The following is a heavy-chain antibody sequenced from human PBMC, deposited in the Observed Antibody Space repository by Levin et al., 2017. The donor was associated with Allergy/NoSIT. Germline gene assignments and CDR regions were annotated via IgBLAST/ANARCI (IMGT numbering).Heavy chain of an antibody. Sequence: KVSCKVSGYTLTELSMHWVRQAPGKGLEWMGGFDPEDGETIYAQKFQGRVTMTEDTSTDTAYMELSSLRSEDTAVYYCAICRGSSGYLSGFDYWGQGTLVTVSS. CDR3: AICRGSSGYLSGFDY. CDR2: FDPEDGET. J-gene: IGHJ4*02. V-gene: IGHV1-24*01. D-gene: IGHD3-22*01. CDR1: GYTLTELS.